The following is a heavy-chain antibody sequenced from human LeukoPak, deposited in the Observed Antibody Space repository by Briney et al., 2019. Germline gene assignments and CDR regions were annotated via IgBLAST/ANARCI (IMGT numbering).Heavy chain of an antibody. Sequence: SETLSLTCTVSGGSISYYYWSWIRQPPGKGLEWIGYVYYSGSTSYNPSLKSRVTISLDTSRHQFSLKLNSVTAADTAVYYCARHAYCGGDCFGGAFEIWGQGTMVTVSS. CDR3: ARHAYCGGDCFGGAFEI. J-gene: IGHJ3*02. CDR1: GGSISYYY. D-gene: IGHD2-21*02. V-gene: IGHV4-59*08. CDR2: VYYSGST.